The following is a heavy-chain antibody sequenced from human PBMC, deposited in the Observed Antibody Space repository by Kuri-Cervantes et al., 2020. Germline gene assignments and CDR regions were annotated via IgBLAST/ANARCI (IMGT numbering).Heavy chain of an antibody. J-gene: IGHJ4*02. Sequence: GGSLRLSCAAAGFTFSSYAMHWVRQAPGKGLEWVAVISYDGSNEYYADSVKGRFTISRDNAKNSLYLQMNSLRAEDTAVYYCARVGSYCFDYWGQGTLVTVSS. CDR1: GFTFSSYA. V-gene: IGHV3-30-3*01. CDR2: ISYDGSNE. CDR3: ARVGSYCFDY. D-gene: IGHD6-25*01.